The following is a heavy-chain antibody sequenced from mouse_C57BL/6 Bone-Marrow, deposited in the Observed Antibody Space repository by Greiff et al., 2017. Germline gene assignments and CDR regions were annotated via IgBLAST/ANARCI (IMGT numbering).Heavy chain of an antibody. CDR3: AREVFSWFAY. Sequence: DVKLQESGPGLVKPSQSLSLTCSVTGYSITSGYYWNWIRQFPGNKLEWMGYISYDGSNNYNPSLKNRISITRDTSKNQFFLKLNSVTTEDTATYYCAREVFSWFAYWGQGTRVTVSA. CDR2: ISYDGSN. V-gene: IGHV3-6*01. CDR1: GYSITSGYY. J-gene: IGHJ3*01.